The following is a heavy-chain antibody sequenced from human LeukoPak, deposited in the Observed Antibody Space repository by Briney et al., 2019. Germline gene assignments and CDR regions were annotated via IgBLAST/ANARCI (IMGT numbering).Heavy chain of an antibody. CDR3: ARVTSRVADRPNWFDP. CDR2: IFYSGST. J-gene: IGHJ5*02. CDR1: GGSISNYY. V-gene: IGHV4-59*01. Sequence: SETLSLTCTVSGGSISNYYWSWIRQPPGKGLEWIGYIFYSGSTNYNPSLRSRVTISLDTSKEQFSLKLHSMTAADTAVYYCARVTSRVADRPNWFDPWGQGTLVTVSS. D-gene: IGHD6-6*01.